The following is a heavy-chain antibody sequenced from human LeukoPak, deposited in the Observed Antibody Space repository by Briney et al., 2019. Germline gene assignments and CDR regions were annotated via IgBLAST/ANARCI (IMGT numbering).Heavy chain of an antibody. J-gene: IGHJ6*02. Sequence: SETLSLTCTVSGGSISSYYWSRIRQPPGKGLEWIGYIYYSGSTNYNPSLKSRVTISVDTSKNQFSLKLSSVTAADTAVYYCARESRSGYYYYYGMDVWGQGTTVTVSS. CDR1: GGSISSYY. V-gene: IGHV4-59*12. CDR2: IYYSGST. D-gene: IGHD3-3*01. CDR3: ARESRSGYYYYYGMDV.